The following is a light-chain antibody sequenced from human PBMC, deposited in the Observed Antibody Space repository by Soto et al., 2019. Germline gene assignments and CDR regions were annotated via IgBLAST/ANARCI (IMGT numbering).Light chain of an antibody. CDR3: QQYYSTPYT. V-gene: IGKV4-1*01. J-gene: IGKJ2*01. Sequence: DFVMTQTPDSLAVSLGEKATINCKSSPSVLSSSTNKNYLAWYQQRPGQPPKLLIYWASTRDSGVPDRFSGSGSGTAFTLTISSLQAEDVAVYYCQQYYSTPYTFGQGTQLEIK. CDR2: WAS. CDR1: PSVLSSSTNKNY.